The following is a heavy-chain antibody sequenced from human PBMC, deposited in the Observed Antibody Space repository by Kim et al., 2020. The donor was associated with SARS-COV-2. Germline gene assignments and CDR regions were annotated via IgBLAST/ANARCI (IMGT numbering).Heavy chain of an antibody. D-gene: IGHD3-9*01. V-gene: IGHV4-34*01. CDR2: INHSGST. J-gene: IGHJ4*02. Sequence: SETLSLTCAVYGGSFSGYYWSWIRQPPGKGLEWIGEINHSGSTNYNPSLNSRVTISVDTSKNQFSLKLSSVTAADTAVYYCASSGLMDYWGQGTLVTVSS. CDR1: GGSFSGYY. CDR3: ASSGLMDY.